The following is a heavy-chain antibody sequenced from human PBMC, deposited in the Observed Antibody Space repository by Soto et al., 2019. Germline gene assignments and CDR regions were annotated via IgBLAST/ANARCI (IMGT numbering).Heavy chain of an antibody. V-gene: IGHV4-59*08. J-gene: IGHJ6*03. CDR2: IYYSGST. CDR1: GGSISSYY. CDR3: ARQAGGSSSWSPSDYYYYYYMDV. Sequence: SETLSLTCTVSGGSISSYYWSWIRQPPGKGLEWIGYIYYSGSTNYNPSLKSRVTISVDTSKNQFSLKLSSVTAADTAVYYCARQAGGSSSWSPSDYYYYYYMDVWGKGTTVTVSS. D-gene: IGHD6-13*01.